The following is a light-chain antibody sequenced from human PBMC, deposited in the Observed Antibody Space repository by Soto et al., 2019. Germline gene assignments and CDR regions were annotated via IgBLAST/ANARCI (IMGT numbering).Light chain of an antibody. Sequence: DIQMTQSPSSLSASVGDRVTITCQASQNINNYLNWYQQKPGRAPKLLIYDASNLEAGVPSRFRGRGSGTDFTFTISRLQSEDIEKYYCQQYENLPTFGQGTRLEIK. CDR3: QQYENLPT. J-gene: IGKJ5*01. CDR2: DAS. V-gene: IGKV1-33*01. CDR1: QNINNY.